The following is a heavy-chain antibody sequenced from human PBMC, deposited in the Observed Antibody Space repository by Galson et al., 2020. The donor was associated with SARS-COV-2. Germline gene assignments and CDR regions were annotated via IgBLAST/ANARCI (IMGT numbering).Heavy chain of an antibody. D-gene: IGHD3-16*02. V-gene: IGHV3-30-3*01. CDR3: ARDPQGDYIWGSYLDY. CDR2: ISYDGSNK. Sequence: GGSLRLSCAASGFTFSSYAMHWVRQAPGKGLEWVAVISYDGSNKYYADSVKGRFTISRDNSKNTLYLQMNSLRAEDTAVYYCARDPQGDYIWGSYLDYWGQGTLVTVSS. CDR1: GFTFSSYA. J-gene: IGHJ4*02.